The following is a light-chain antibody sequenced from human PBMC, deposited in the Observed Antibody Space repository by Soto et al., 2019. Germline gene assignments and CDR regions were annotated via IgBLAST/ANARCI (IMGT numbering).Light chain of an antibody. CDR3: QQSYRAPLT. V-gene: IGKV1-39*01. CDR2: AAS. CDR1: QTISTY. Sequence: DIQMTQSPSSLSASVGDRVTITCRASQTISTYLNWYQQKPGKAPKLLIHAASSVQSGVPSRFSGSGSGTDFTLTISSPQPEDFATYYCQQSYRAPLTFGPGTKVDIK. J-gene: IGKJ3*01.